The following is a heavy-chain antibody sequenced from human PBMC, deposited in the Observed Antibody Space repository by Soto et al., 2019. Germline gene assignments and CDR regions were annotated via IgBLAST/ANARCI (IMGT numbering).Heavy chain of an antibody. D-gene: IGHD6-13*01. J-gene: IGHJ4*02. CDR1: GGSISSNY. V-gene: IGHV4-59*01. Sequence: SETLSLTCTVSGGSISSNYWTWIRQPPGKGLERIGYVYNSGSTNYNPSLKSRVTISEDTSKGQFSLKVNSMTAADTAVYYCARYRREAVAGYTLDNWGQGILVTVSS. CDR2: VYNSGST. CDR3: ARYRREAVAGYTLDN.